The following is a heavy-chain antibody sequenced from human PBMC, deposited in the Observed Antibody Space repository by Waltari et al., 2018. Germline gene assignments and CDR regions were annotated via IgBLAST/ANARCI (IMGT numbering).Heavy chain of an antibody. V-gene: IGHV1-8*01. CDR2: MNPNGGNT. CDR1: GYTFPSSD. D-gene: IGHD6-13*01. Sequence: QVQLVQSGAEVKKPGASVKVSCKASGYTFPSSDINWVRRAPGQGLEWMGWMNPNGGNTGYAQKFQGRVTMTRNTSISTAYMELSSLRSEDTAVYYCARGDSSSWYPYYYYGMDVWGQGTTVTVSS. CDR3: ARGDSSSWYPYYYYGMDV. J-gene: IGHJ6*02.